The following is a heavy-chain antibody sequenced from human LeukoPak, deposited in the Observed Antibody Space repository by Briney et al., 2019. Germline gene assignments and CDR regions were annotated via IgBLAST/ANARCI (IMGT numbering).Heavy chain of an antibody. Sequence: PGGSLRLSCAASGFTFSSYSMNWVRQAPGKGLGWVSYISNTGSTIYYADSVRGRFTISRDNAKNSLYLQMNSLRAEDTAVYYCARPQGYQLLDFEYWGQGTLVTVSS. CDR2: ISNTGSTI. CDR3: ARPQGYQLLDFEY. CDR1: GFTFSSYS. D-gene: IGHD2-2*01. V-gene: IGHV3-48*01. J-gene: IGHJ4*02.